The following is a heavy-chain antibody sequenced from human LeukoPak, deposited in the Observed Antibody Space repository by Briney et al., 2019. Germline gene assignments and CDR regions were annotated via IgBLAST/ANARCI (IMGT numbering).Heavy chain of an antibody. V-gene: IGHV3-66*02. D-gene: IGHD3-3*01. Sequence: SGGSLRLSCAASGFTVSGNFMTWVRQAPGKGLEWVSVIYNDGGTYYADSARGRFIISRDNSKNRLYLQMNSLRAEDTAVYYCAATGYDFWSGYPYWGQGTLVTVSS. J-gene: IGHJ4*02. CDR1: GFTVSGNF. CDR2: IYNDGGT. CDR3: AATGYDFWSGYPY.